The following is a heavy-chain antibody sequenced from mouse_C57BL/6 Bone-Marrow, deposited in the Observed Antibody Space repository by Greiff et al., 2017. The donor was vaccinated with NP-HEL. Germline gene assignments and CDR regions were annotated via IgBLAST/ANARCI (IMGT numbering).Heavy chain of an antibody. CDR1: GYTFTGYW. CDR3: ARSFYYYGSSYGAWFAY. V-gene: IGHV1-9*01. Sequence: VKLVESGAELMKPGASVKLSCKATGYTFTGYWIEWVKQRPGHGLEWIGEILPGSGSTNYNEKFKGKATFTADTSSNTAYMQLSSLTTEDSAIYYCARSFYYYGSSYGAWFAYWGQGTLVTVSA. J-gene: IGHJ3*01. CDR2: ILPGSGST. D-gene: IGHD1-1*01.